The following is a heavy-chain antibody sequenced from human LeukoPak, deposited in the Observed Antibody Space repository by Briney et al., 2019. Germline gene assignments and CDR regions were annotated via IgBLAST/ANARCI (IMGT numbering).Heavy chain of an antibody. J-gene: IGHJ3*02. D-gene: IGHD6-25*01. Sequence: SETLSLTCTVSGGSISSGDYYWSWIRQPPGKGLEWIGYIYYSGSTYYNPSLKSRVTISVDTSKNQFSLKLSSVTAADTAVYYCARGAATLLLMSAFDIWGQGTMVTVSS. CDR2: IYYSGST. CDR3: ARGAATLLLMSAFDI. CDR1: GGSISSGDYY. V-gene: IGHV4-30-4*08.